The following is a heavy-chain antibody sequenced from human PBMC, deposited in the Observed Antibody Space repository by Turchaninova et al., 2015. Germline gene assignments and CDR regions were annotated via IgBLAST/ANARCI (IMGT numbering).Heavy chain of an antibody. CDR2: INVHSRGT. V-gene: IGHV1-2*02. CDR1: GYTFTPYY. D-gene: IGHD6-13*01. CDR3: AREVPSSSWSYFDY. J-gene: IGHJ4*02. Sequence: QVQLVQSGAEVENPGATVKVYCTAFGYTFTPYYMPWGRQAPVQVLYGMGRINVHSRGTNYAQKFQGTVTMTRDTSISTAYMELRRLRSDDTAVYYCAREVPSSSWSYFDYWGQGTLVTVSS.